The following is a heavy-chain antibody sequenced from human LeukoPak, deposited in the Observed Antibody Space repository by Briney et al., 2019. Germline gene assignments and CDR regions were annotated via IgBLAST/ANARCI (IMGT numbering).Heavy chain of an antibody. Sequence: GGSLRLSCAASRFTFSTYHMHWVRQAPGKGLEWVAFIHNDGTNKYYVDSVRGQFTISRDNSKNTLFLQMNSLRTEDTAVYYCATLAVVATWGQGILVTVSS. CDR1: RFTFSTYH. J-gene: IGHJ4*02. D-gene: IGHD6-19*01. CDR3: ATLAVVAT. V-gene: IGHV3-30*02. CDR2: IHNDGTNK.